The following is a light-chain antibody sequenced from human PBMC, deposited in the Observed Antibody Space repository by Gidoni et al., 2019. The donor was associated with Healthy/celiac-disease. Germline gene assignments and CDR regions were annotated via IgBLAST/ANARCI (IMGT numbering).Light chain of an antibody. Sequence: DIHITQSPSSLSASVGDRVTITCRASQSISSYLNWYQQKPGKAPKLLIYAASRLQSGVPSRFSGSGAGTDFTLTSSSLQPEDFATYYCQQSYSTPPTFGQXTKVEIK. CDR3: QQSYSTPPT. J-gene: IGKJ1*01. CDR2: AAS. V-gene: IGKV1-39*01. CDR1: QSISSY.